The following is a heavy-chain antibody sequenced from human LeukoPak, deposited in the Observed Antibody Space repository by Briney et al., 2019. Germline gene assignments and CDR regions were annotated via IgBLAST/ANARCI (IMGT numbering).Heavy chain of an antibody. CDR3: AREKGPGKYYFDY. D-gene: IGHD3-10*01. V-gene: IGHV1-2*02. CDR2: INPSGGST. Sequence: ASVKVSCKASGYTFTGYYMPWVRQAPGQGLEWMGIINPSGGSTSYAQKFQGRVTMTRDTSISTAYMELSRLRSDDTAVYYCAREKGPGKYYFDYWGQGTLVTVSS. CDR1: GYTFTGYY. J-gene: IGHJ4*02.